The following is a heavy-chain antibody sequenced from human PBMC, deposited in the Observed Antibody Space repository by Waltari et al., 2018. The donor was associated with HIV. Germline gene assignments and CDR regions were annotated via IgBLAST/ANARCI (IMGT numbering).Heavy chain of an antibody. D-gene: IGHD2-8*01. Sequence: QLQLQESGPGLVKPSETLSLTCTVSGGSISSRSHSWGWIRQPPGKGLEWIGSIYYRGSTYYNPSLKSRVTISVDTSKNQFSLKLSSVTAADTAVYYCARHPRTNLDYGDYWGQGTLVTVSS. J-gene: IGHJ4*02. CDR3: ARHPRTNLDYGDY. CDR1: GGSISSRSHS. V-gene: IGHV4-39*01. CDR2: IYYRGST.